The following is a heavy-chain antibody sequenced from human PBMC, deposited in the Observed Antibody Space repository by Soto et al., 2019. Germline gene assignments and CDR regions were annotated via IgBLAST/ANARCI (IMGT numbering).Heavy chain of an antibody. CDR2: ISGRGDDT. D-gene: IGHD3-22*01. CDR3: ARAQPTYSSSYFDY. J-gene: IGHJ4*02. Sequence: GGSLRLSCAASGFTFSSYAMSWVRQAPGKGLEWVPTISGRGDDTYYTDSVKGRFTISRDNSKNTLYVHMNSLRAEDTAVYYCARAQPTYSSSYFDYWGQGTLVTVSS. V-gene: IGHV3-23*01. CDR1: GFTFSSYA.